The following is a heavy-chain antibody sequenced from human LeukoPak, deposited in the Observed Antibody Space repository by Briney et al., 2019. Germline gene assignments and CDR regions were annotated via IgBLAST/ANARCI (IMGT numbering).Heavy chain of an antibody. Sequence: GRSLRLSCAASGFTFSSYAMHWVRQAPGKGLEWVAVISYDGSNKYYADSVKGRFTISRDNSKNTLYLQMNSLRAEDTAVYYCAASAGPINFWGQGTLVTVSS. V-gene: IGHV3-30-3*01. CDR1: GFTFSSYA. CDR2: ISYDGSNK. CDR3: AASAGPINF. D-gene: IGHD3-10*01. J-gene: IGHJ4*02.